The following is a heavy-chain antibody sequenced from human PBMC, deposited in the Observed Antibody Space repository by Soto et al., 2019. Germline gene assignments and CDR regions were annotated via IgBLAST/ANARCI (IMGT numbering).Heavy chain of an antibody. Sequence: GGSLILSCAASGFTYSSYAMIWVRQAPGKGLEWVSAISGSGGSTYYADSVKGRFTISRDNSKNTLYLQMNSLRAEDTAVYYCAKGRKVTMVRGVADVWGQGTTVTVSS. J-gene: IGHJ6*02. V-gene: IGHV3-23*01. CDR3: AKGRKVTMVRGVADV. D-gene: IGHD3-10*01. CDR1: GFTYSSYA. CDR2: ISGSGGST.